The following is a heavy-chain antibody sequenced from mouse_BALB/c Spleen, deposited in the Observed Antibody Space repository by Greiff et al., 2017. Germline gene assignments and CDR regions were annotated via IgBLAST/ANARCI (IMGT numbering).Heavy chain of an antibody. J-gene: IGHJ2*01. Sequence: EVKVVESGGGLVQPGGSLKLSCAASGFTFSSYGMSWVRQTPDKRLELVATINSNGGSTYYPDSVKGRFTISRDNAKNTLYLQMSSLKSEDTAMYYCARDGDGSSYFDYWGQGTTLTVSS. V-gene: IGHV5-6-3*01. CDR2: INSNGGST. CDR3: ARDGDGSSYFDY. CDR1: GFTFSSYG. D-gene: IGHD1-1*01.